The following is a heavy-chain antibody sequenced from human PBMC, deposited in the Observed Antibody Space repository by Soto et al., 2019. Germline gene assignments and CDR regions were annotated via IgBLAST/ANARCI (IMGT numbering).Heavy chain of an antibody. V-gene: IGHV1-69*13. CDR1: GGTFSSYA. Sequence: ASVKVSCKASGGTFSSYAISWVRQAPGQGLEWMGGITPIFGTANYAQKFQGRVTITADESTSTAYMELSSLRSEDTAVYYCARASRDKGSGSLYFDYWGQGTLVTVLL. CDR3: ARASRDKGSGSLYFDY. D-gene: IGHD6-19*01. J-gene: IGHJ4*02. CDR2: ITPIFGTA.